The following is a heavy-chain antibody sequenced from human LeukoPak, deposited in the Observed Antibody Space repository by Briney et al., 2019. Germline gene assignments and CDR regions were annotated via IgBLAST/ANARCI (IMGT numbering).Heavy chain of an antibody. V-gene: IGHV1-69*13. D-gene: IGHD6-13*01. CDR3: ARESGKGSSLPNFDY. J-gene: IGHJ4*02. Sequence: ASVKVSCKASGGTFSSYAISWVRQAPGQGLEWMGGIIPIFGTANYAQKFQGRVTITADESTSTAYMELGSLRSEDTAVYYCARESGKGSSLPNFDYWGQGTLVTVSS. CDR2: IIPIFGTA. CDR1: GGTFSSYA.